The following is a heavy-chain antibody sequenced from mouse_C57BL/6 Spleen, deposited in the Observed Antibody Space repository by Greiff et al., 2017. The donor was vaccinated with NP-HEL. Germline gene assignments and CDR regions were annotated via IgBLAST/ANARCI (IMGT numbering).Heavy chain of an antibody. J-gene: IGHJ2*01. Sequence: QVQLQQPGAELVKPGASVKLSCKASGYTFTSYWMQWVKQRPGQGLEWIGEIDPSDSYTNYNQKFKGKATLTVDKSSSTAYMQLSSLTSEDSAVYYCARLVYYSNYVGYFDYWGQGTTLTVSS. D-gene: IGHD2-5*01. CDR1: GYTFTSYW. CDR2: IDPSDSYT. V-gene: IGHV1-50*01. CDR3: ARLVYYSNYVGYFDY.